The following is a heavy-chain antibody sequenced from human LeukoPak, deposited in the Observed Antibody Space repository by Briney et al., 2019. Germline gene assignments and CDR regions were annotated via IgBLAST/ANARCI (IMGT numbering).Heavy chain of an antibody. CDR1: GFTFSSYA. V-gene: IGHV3-23*01. Sequence: PGGSLRLSCAASGFTFSSYAMSWVRQAPGKGLKWVSAISGSGGSTYYADSVKGRFTISRDNSKNTLYLQMNSLRAEDTAVYYCAKGHLSQILTGSYTPDYWGQGTLVTVSS. CDR3: AKGHLSQILTGSYTPDY. J-gene: IGHJ4*02. D-gene: IGHD3-9*01. CDR2: ISGSGGST.